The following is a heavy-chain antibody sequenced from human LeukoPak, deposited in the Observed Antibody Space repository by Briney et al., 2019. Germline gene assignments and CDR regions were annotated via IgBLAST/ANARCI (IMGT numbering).Heavy chain of an antibody. CDR3: ARYDRSGYFFH. Sequence: PSETLSLTCDVSGYSTSNNYYRGWLRPPPGKGLEWIGSIYHSGNTHYNPSLQSRVTISVDMSKSQFSLHLSSVTAADTAVYYCARYDRSGYFFHWGQGTLVTVSS. J-gene: IGHJ4*02. D-gene: IGHD3-22*01. CDR2: IYHSGNT. V-gene: IGHV4-38-2*01. CDR1: GYSTSNNYY.